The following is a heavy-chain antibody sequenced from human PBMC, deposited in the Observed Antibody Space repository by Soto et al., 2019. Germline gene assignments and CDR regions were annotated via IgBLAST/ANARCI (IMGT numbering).Heavy chain of an antibody. J-gene: IGHJ4*02. CDR2: INAGNGNT. Sequence: QVQLVQSGAEVKKPGASVKVSCKASGYTFTSYAMHWVRQAPGQRLEWMGWINAGNGNTKYSQKVQGRVTITRDTSASTADMELSSLRSEDTAVYYCARTSGDYMYDYWGQGTLVTVSS. CDR1: GYTFTSYA. CDR3: ARTSGDYMYDY. V-gene: IGHV1-3*01. D-gene: IGHD3-22*01.